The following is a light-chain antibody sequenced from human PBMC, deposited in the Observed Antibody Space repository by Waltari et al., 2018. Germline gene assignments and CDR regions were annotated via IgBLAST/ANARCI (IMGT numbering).Light chain of an antibody. CDR3: QQYYSTPHE. CDR2: WAS. Sequence: DILLTQSPDSLAVFLGERDTIICMSRQSVLYSSNNKNYLAWYQQKPGQPPKLLIYWASTRESGVPDRFSGSGSGTDFTLTISSLQAEDVAVYYCQQYYSTPHEFGQGTKVEIK. CDR1: QSVLYSSNNKNY. V-gene: IGKV4-1*01. J-gene: IGKJ1*01.